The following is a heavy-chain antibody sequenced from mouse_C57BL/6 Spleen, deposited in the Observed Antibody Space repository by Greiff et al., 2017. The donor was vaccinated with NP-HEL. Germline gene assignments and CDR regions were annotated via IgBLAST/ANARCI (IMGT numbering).Heavy chain of an antibody. CDR2: IYPGGGYT. Sequence: VKLQESGAELVRPGTSVKMSCKASGYTFTNYWIGWAKQRPGHGLEWIGDIYPGGGYTNYNEKFKGKATLTADKSSSTAYMQFSSLTSEDSAIYYCASYYGNSAWFAYWGQGTLVTVSA. J-gene: IGHJ3*01. CDR1: GYTFTNYW. V-gene: IGHV1-63*01. CDR3: ASYYGNSAWFAY. D-gene: IGHD2-1*01.